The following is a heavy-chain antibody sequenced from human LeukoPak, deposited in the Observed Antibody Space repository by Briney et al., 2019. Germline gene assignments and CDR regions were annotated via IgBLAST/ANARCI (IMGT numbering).Heavy chain of an antibody. J-gene: IGHJ4*02. CDR1: GFTFSSYG. Sequence: GGSLRLSCAASGFTFSSYGMHWVRQAPGKGLEWVAVISYDGSNKYYADSVKGRFTISRDNSKNTLYLQMNSLRAEDTAVYYCARHMVRGVITLSLFDYWGQGTLVTVSS. CDR3: ARHMVRGVITLSLFDY. V-gene: IGHV3-30*03. CDR2: ISYDGSNK. D-gene: IGHD3-10*01.